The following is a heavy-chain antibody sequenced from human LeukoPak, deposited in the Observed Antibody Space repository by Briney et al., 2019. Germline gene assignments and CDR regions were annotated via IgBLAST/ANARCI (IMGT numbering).Heavy chain of an antibody. V-gene: IGHV3-30-3*01. D-gene: IGHD1-26*01. J-gene: IGHJ4*02. CDR3: ASLYSGSYFAIVTGFDY. CDR2: ISYDGSNK. CDR1: GFTFSSYA. Sequence: PGGSLRLSCAASGFTFSSYAMHWVRQAPGKGLEGVAVISYDGSNKYYADSVKGRFTISRDNSKNTLYLQMNSLRAEDTAVYYCASLYSGSYFAIVTGFDYWGQGTLVTVSS.